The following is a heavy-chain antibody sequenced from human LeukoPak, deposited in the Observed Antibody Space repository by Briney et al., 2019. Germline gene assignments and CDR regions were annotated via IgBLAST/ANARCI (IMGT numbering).Heavy chain of an antibody. D-gene: IGHD4-23*01. Sequence: PGGSLRLSCAASGFTFSSYSMNWVRQAPGKGLEWVSKVSSSGSAISYADSVKGRFTISRDNAKNSLYLQMNSLRDEDTAVYFCAGGVYRSNPFDYWGQGTLVTVSS. V-gene: IGHV3-48*02. CDR2: VSSSGSAI. J-gene: IGHJ4*02. CDR3: AGGVYRSNPFDY. CDR1: GFTFSSYS.